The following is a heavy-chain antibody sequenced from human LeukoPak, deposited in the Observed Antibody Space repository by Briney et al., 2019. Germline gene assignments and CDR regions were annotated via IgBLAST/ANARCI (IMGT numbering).Heavy chain of an antibody. Sequence: PGGSLRLSCAASGFTVSSNYMSWVRQAPGKGLEWVSVIYSGGSTYYADSVKGRFTISRDNSKNTLYLQMNSLRAEDTAVYYCARDYRDDFWSGQGAFDIWGQGTMVTVSS. CDR3: ARDYRDDFWSGQGAFDI. CDR1: GFTVSSNY. CDR2: IYSGGST. V-gene: IGHV3-53*01. D-gene: IGHD3-3*01. J-gene: IGHJ3*02.